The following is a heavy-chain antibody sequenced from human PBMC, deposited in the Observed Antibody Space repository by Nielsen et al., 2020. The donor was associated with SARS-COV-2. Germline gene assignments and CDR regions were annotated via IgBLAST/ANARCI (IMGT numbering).Heavy chain of an antibody. CDR3: ARRSYYYDSSGLKGGMDV. Sequence: GSLRLSCGVYGGSFSGYYWSWISQPPGKGLEWIGEINHSGSTNYNPSLKSRVTISVDTSKNQLSLKLSPVTVADTAVYYCARRSYYYDSSGLKGGMDVWGQGTTVTVSS. V-gene: IGHV4-34*01. D-gene: IGHD3-22*01. CDR1: GGSFSGYY. CDR2: INHSGST. J-gene: IGHJ6*02.